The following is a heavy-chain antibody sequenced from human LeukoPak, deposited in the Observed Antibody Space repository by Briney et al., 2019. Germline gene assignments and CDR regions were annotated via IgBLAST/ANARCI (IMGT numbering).Heavy chain of an antibody. CDR1: GYTFTSYD. V-gene: IGHV1-8*01. CDR2: MNPNSGNT. J-gene: IGHJ6*03. CDR3: ARGGYGGLYYYYYMDV. Sequence: GASVKVSCKASGYTFTSYDINWVRQATGQGLEWMGWMNPNSGNTGYAQKFRGRVTMTRNTSISTAYMELSSLRSEDTAVYYCARGGYGGLYYYYYMDVWGKGTTVTVSS. D-gene: IGHD5-12*01.